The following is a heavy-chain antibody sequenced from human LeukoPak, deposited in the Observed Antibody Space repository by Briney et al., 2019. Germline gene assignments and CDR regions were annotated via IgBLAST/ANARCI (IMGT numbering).Heavy chain of an antibody. CDR1: GGSISSYY. V-gene: IGHV4-4*07. CDR3: ARVVQSTDSSGFYLPEYFQH. D-gene: IGHD3-22*01. J-gene: IGHJ1*01. Sequence: PSETLSLTCTVSGGSISSYYWSWIRQPAGKGLEWIGRFYTSGSTKYNPSLKSRVTMSEDTSKNQFSLKLSSVTAADTAVYYCARVVQSTDSSGFYLPEYFQHWGQGTLVTVSS. CDR2: FYTSGST.